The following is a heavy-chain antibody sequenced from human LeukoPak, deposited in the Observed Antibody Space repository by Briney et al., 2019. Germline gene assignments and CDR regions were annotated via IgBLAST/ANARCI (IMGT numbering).Heavy chain of an antibody. CDR2: ISALFPNT. CDR1: GFTFDNYV. J-gene: IGHJ6*03. D-gene: IGHD3-10*01. Sequence: GGSLRLSCAASGFTFDNYVMAWFRQAPGKGLELGSTISALFPNTYSADSVKGRVTISKDNSKSTVYLQMNSLRAGDTAVYYCAKDLLSGSGSAGNMDVWGKGTRVTVS. V-gene: IGHV3-23*01. CDR3: AKDLLSGSGSAGNMDV.